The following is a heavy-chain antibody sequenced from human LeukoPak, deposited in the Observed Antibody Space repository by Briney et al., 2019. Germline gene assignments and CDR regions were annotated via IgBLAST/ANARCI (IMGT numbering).Heavy chain of an antibody. CDR2: VSTSGSNT. CDR3: ARDLYTYGSSPFVY. V-gene: IGHV3-23*01. Sequence: GESLRLSCAASAFSSRNYAMACVRQAPGKGLEWVSSVSTSGSNTYYTDSVKGRFTVSRDDSKNTLYLQMNGLRAEDTAIYYCARDLYTYGSSPFVYWGQRTLVTVSS. J-gene: IGHJ4*02. CDR1: AFSSRNYA. D-gene: IGHD5-18*01.